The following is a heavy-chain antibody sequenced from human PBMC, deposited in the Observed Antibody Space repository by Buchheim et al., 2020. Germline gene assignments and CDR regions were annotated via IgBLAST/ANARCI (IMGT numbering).Heavy chain of an antibody. Sequence: QVQLVQSGAEVKKPGASVKVSCKASGYTFTGYYMHWVRQAPGQGLEWMGWINPNSGGTNYAQKFQGWVTMTRDTSISTAYMELRSLRSDDTAVYYCAREALGWELLHYYYYYGMDVWGQGTT. D-gene: IGHD1-26*01. CDR1: GYTFTGYY. CDR3: AREALGWELLHYYYYYGMDV. V-gene: IGHV1-2*04. CDR2: INPNSGGT. J-gene: IGHJ6*02.